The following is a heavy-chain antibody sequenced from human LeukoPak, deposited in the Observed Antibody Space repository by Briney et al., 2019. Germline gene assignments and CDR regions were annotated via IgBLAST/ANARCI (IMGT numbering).Heavy chain of an antibody. CDR2: IYYSGST. Sequence: PSETLSLTCTVSGGSISSYYWSWIRQPPGKGLEWIGYIYYSGSTNYNPSLKSRVTISVDTSKNQFSLKLSSVTAADTAVYYCARAGGTYYYDSSGYYRLRFDYWGQGTLVTVSS. CDR1: GGSISSYY. V-gene: IGHV4-59*12. J-gene: IGHJ4*02. CDR3: ARAGGTYYYDSSGYYRLRFDY. D-gene: IGHD3-22*01.